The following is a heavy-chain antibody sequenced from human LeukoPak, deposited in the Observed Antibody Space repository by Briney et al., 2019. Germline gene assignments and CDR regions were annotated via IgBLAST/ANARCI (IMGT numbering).Heavy chain of an antibody. CDR1: GFTFSSYA. V-gene: IGHV3-21*01. CDR2: ISSSSSYI. CDR3: ARDHYDFWSGYYRGFYYYYYMDV. Sequence: GGSLRLSCAASGFTFSSYAMSWVRQAPGKGLEWVSSISSSSSYIYYADSVKGRFTISRDNAKNSLYLQMNSLRAEDTAVYYCARDHYDFWSGYYRGFYYYYYMDVWGKGTTVTVSS. D-gene: IGHD3-3*01. J-gene: IGHJ6*03.